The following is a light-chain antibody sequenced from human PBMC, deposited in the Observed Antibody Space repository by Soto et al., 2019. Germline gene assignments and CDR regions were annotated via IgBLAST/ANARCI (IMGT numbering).Light chain of an antibody. CDR2: DAS. CDR1: QSVSSY. Sequence: EIVLTQSPATLSLSPGERATLSCSASQSVSSYLAWYQQKPGQAHRLLIYDASNRATGIPARFSGSGSGTDFTLTISSLEAEDFAVYYCQQRSNWPPYTFGQGTKLEIK. V-gene: IGKV3-11*01. J-gene: IGKJ2*01. CDR3: QQRSNWPPYT.